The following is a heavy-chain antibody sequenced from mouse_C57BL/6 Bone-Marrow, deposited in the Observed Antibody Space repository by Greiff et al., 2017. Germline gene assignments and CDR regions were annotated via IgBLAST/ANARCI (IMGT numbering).Heavy chain of an antibody. V-gene: IGHV5-6*02. J-gene: IGHJ3*01. CDR3: ARHGAYYSNFAY. CDR1: GFTFSSYG. D-gene: IGHD2-5*01. Sequence: EVMLVESGGDLVKPGGSLKLSCAASGFTFSSYGMSWVRQTPDKRLEWVATISSGGSYTYYPDSVKGRFTISRDNAKNTLYLQRSSLKSEDTAMYYCARHGAYYSNFAYWGQGTLVTVSA. CDR2: ISSGGSYT.